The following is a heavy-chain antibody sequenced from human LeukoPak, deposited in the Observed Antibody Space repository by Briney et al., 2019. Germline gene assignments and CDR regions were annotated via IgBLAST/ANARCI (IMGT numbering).Heavy chain of an antibody. CDR2: IYHSGST. CDR1: GGSINNYW. CDR3: ARALARQLPHDY. V-gene: IGHV4-59*01. J-gene: IGHJ4*02. D-gene: IGHD2-2*01. Sequence: SETLSLTCSVSGGSINNYWWNWIRQPPGKGLEWIGYIYHSGSTNYNPSLKSRVTISVDTSRNQSSLKLSSVTTADTAVYYCARALARQLPHDYWGQGTLVTVSS.